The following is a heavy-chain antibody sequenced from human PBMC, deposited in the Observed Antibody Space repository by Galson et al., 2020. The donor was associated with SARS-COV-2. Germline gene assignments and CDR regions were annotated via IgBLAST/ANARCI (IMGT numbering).Heavy chain of an antibody. J-gene: IGHJ6*02. D-gene: IGHD1-20*01. CDR2: TYYRSKWYT. CDR3: ARALVTGSSIRYYHCMDL. CDR1: GDSVSSNSAA. Sequence: SQTLPLNCAISGDSVSSNSAAWNWIRQPPSRGLEWLGRTYYRSKWYTHYAVSVKSRITINPDTSKNQFSLQLNSVTPEETAVYYCARALVTGSSIRYYHCMDLWGQVTTVTVSS. V-gene: IGHV6-1*01.